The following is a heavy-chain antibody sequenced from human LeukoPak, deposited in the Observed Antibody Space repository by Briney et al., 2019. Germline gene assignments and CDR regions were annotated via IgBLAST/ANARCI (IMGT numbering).Heavy chain of an antibody. Sequence: ASVKVSCKASGYTFTGYYMHWVRQAPGQGLEWIGWINPNSGGTNYAQKFQGRVTMTRDTSISTAYMELSRLRSDDTAVYYCARDHGYSYDDGLDYWGQGTLVTVSS. CDR3: ARDHGYSYDDGLDY. D-gene: IGHD5-18*01. V-gene: IGHV1-2*02. J-gene: IGHJ4*02. CDR2: INPNSGGT. CDR1: GYTFTGYY.